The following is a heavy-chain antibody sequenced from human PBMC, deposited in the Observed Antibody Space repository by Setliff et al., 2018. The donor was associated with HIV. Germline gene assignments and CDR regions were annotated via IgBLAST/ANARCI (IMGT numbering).Heavy chain of an antibody. D-gene: IGHD2-8*01. CDR1: GFNFRNYY. CDR3: ARVHLRTNAVYGVVSNQFDP. J-gene: IGHJ5*02. V-gene: IGHV3-7*03. CDR2: IKEDGSEI. Sequence: GGSLRLSCAASGFNFRNYYMSWVRQAPGKGLEWVATIKEDGSEIYYVGSVKGRFTASRDNAKSSLYLQMNSLRAEDTAVYYCARVHLRTNAVYGVVSNQFDPWGQGTLVTVSS.